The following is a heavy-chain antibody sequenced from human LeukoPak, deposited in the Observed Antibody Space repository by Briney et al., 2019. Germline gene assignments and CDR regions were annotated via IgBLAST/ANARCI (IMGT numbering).Heavy chain of an antibody. V-gene: IGHV3-21*01. J-gene: IGHJ5*02. CDR3: ARGKTSQNIVTRKTYNWFDP. CDR2: ISSSSSYI. CDR1: GFTFSSYS. Sequence: KPGGSLRLSCAASGFTFSSYSMNWVRQAPGKGLEWVSSISSSSSYIYYADSVKGRFTISRDNAKNSLYLQMKSLRAEDTAVYYCARGKTSQNIVTRKTYNWFDPWGQGTLVTVSS. D-gene: IGHD2/OR15-2a*01.